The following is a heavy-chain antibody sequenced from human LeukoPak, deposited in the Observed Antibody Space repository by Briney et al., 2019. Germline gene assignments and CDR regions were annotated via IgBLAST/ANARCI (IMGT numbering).Heavy chain of an antibody. CDR1: GGSISSGSYY. J-gene: IGHJ5*02. V-gene: IGHV4-61*02. CDR3: ATSYSSSSRGALRWFDP. D-gene: IGHD6-13*01. CDR2: IYTSGST. Sequence: SQTLSLTCTVSGGSISSGSYYWSWIRQPAGKGLEWIGRIYTSGSTNYNPSLKSRVTISVDTSKNQFSLKLSSVTAADTAVYYCATSYSSSSRGALRWFDPWGQGTLVTVSS.